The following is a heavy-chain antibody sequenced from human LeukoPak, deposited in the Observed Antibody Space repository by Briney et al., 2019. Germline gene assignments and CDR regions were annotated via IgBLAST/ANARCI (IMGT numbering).Heavy chain of an antibody. V-gene: IGHV4-61*01. D-gene: IGHD3-3*02. CDR3: ASRGVLGDDAFDI. CDR1: GGSVSSGSYY. J-gene: IGHJ3*02. CDR2: IYYSGST. Sequence: PSETLSLTCTVSGGSVSSGSYYWSWIRQPPGKGLEWIGYIYYSGSTNYDPSLKSRVTISVDTSKNQFSLKLSSVTAADTAVYHCASRGVLGDDAFDIWGQGTMVTVSS.